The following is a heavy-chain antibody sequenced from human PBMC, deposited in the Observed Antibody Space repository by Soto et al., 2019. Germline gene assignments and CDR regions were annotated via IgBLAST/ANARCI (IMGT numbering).Heavy chain of an antibody. J-gene: IGHJ4*02. CDR2: IKSKTDGGTT. V-gene: IGHV3-15*01. CDR1: GFTFSNAW. D-gene: IGHD3-3*01. CDR3: TTSRITIFGVVIINFDY. Sequence: GGSLRLSCAASGFTFSNAWMSWVRQAPGKGLEWVGRIKSKTDGGTTDYAAPVKGRFTISRDDSKNTLYLQMNSLKTEDTAVYYCTTSRITIFGVVIINFDYWGQGTLVTVSS.